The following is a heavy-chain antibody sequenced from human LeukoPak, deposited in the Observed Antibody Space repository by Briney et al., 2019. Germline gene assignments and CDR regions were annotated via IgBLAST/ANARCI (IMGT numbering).Heavy chain of an antibody. Sequence: GASVTVSCKASGYTFTSYDINWVRQATGQGLEWMGWMNPNSGNTGYAQKFQGRVTITRNTSISTAYMELSSLRSEDTAVYYCARGCVYSSSWYGLLDYYYYMDVWGKGTTVTVSS. CDR1: GYTFTSYD. V-gene: IGHV1-8*03. CDR2: MNPNSGNT. CDR3: ARGCVYSSSWYGLLDYYYYMDV. J-gene: IGHJ6*03. D-gene: IGHD6-13*01.